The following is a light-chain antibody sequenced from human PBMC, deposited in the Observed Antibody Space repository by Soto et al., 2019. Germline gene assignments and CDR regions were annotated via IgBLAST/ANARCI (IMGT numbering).Light chain of an antibody. J-gene: IGLJ2*01. CDR1: SSNIGGHT. CDR3: AAWDDSLNGPV. Sequence: QSVLTQPPSASGTPGQRVTISCSGSSSNIGGHTVDWYQQVSGTAPKLLIYRNSQRPSGVPDRFSGSKSGTSASLAISGLQSEDEADYYCAAWDDSLNGPVFGGGTKVTVL. V-gene: IGLV1-44*01. CDR2: RNS.